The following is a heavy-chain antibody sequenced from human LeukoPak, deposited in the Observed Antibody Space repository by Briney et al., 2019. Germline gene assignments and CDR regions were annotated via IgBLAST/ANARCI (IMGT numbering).Heavy chain of an antibody. D-gene: IGHD2-2*01. J-gene: IGHJ3*02. CDR1: GGSISSYY. Sequence: PSETLSLTCTVSGGSISSYYWSWIRQPPGKGLEWIVYIYYSGSTNYNPSLKSRVTISVDTSKNQFSLKLSSVTAADTAVYYCARDQRYQLLWHAFDIWGQGTMVTVSS. CDR3: ARDQRYQLLWHAFDI. V-gene: IGHV4-59*01. CDR2: IYYSGST.